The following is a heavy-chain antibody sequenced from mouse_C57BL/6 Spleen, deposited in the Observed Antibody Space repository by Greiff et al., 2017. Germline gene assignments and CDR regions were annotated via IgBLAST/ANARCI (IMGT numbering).Heavy chain of an antibody. Sequence: QVHLQQPGAELVRPGSSVKLSCKASGYTFTSYWLDWVKQRPGQGLEWIGNIYPSDSEPPYNQKFKDKATLTVDKSSSTAYMQRSSLTSEDSAVYYCAKLGGNYARNDWGQGTSVTVSS. CDR2: IYPSDSEP. D-gene: IGHD4-1*01. CDR3: AKLGGNYARND. V-gene: IGHV1-61*01. J-gene: IGHJ4*01. CDR1: GYTFTSYW.